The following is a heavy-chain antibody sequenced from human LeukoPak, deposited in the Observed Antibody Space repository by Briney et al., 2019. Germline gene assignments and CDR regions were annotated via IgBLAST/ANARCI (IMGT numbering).Heavy chain of an antibody. CDR3: ARDPRGIVGTNHNWFDP. CDR2: IYASGST. D-gene: IGHD1-26*01. J-gene: IGHJ5*02. CDR1: GGSISSYY. V-gene: IGHV4-4*07. Sequence: SETLSLTCTVSGGSISSYYWSWIRQPAGKGLEWIGRIYASGSTNYNPSLKSRVTMSVDTSKSQFSLKLISVTAADTAVYYCARDPRGIVGTNHNWFDPWGQGTLVTVSS.